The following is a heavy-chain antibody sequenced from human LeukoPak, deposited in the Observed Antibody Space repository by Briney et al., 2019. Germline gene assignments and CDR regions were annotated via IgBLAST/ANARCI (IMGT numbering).Heavy chain of an antibody. Sequence: SQTLSLTCAVSGGSISSGGYSWSWLRQPPGKGLEWIGYIYHSGSTYYNPSLKSRVTISVDRSKNQFSLKLSSVTAADTAVYYCARDLMVGAFDYWGQGTLVTVSS. CDR2: IYHSGST. CDR3: ARDLMVGAFDY. CDR1: GGSISSGGYS. J-gene: IGHJ4*02. D-gene: IGHD2-8*01. V-gene: IGHV4-30-2*01.